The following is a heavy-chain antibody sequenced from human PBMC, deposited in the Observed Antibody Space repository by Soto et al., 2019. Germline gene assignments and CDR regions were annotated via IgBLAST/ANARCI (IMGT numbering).Heavy chain of an antibody. Sequence: ESLKISCKGSGYSFTSYWIGGVLQMRGKGLEWMGIIYPGDCDTRYSPSFQGQLTISADKSISTAYLQWSSLKASDTAMYYCARHSPGYPHIRGVPYYWGQGTLVTVSS. CDR1: GYSFTSYW. V-gene: IGHV5-51*01. CDR3: ARHSPGYPHIRGVPYY. CDR2: IYPGDCDT. J-gene: IGHJ4*02. D-gene: IGHD3-10*01.